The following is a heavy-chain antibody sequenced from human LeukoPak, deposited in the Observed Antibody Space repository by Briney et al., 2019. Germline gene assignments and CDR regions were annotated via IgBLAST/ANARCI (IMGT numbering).Heavy chain of an antibody. J-gene: IGHJ5*01. Sequence: GGSVRLSCAASGFSLCDYWMNWVRQTPGKWPEWLANIKQDGSEKNYVESVNGRFIISRDNAKNSGYLQMNSLRAEDTAVYYCVGGTGWLPLTWGQGTLVTVSS. CDR3: VGGTGWLPLT. CDR1: GFSLCDYW. D-gene: IGHD6-19*01. CDR2: IKQDGSEK. V-gene: IGHV3-7*01.